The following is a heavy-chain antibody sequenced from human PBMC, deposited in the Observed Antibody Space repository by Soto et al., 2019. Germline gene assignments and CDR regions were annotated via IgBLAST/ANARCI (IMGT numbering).Heavy chain of an antibody. J-gene: IGHJ6*02. V-gene: IGHV3-23*01. Sequence: EVQLLESGGGLVQPGGSLRLSCAASGFTFSSYAMSWVRQAPGKGLEWVSAISGSGGSTYYGDSVKGRFTISRDNSKNTLYLQMNSLRAEDTAVYYGAKDRGIAAAGTPGGYYGMDVWGQGTTVTVSS. D-gene: IGHD6-13*01. CDR2: ISGSGGST. CDR3: AKDRGIAAAGTPGGYYGMDV. CDR1: GFTFSSYA.